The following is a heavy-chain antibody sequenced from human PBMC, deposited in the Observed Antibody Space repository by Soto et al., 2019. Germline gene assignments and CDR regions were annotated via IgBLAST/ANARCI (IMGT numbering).Heavy chain of an antibody. V-gene: IGHV1-2*04. D-gene: IGHD6-13*01. CDR3: ARERIAAAGIRPDKADQKREWNYFDY. CDR1: GYTFTGYY. CDR2: INPNSGGT. Sequence: ASVKVSCKASGYTFTGYYMHWVRQAPGQGLEWMGWINPNSGGTNYAQKFQGWVTMTRDTSISTAYMELSRLRSDDTAVYYCARERIAAAGIRPDKADQKREWNYFDYWGQGTLVTVSS. J-gene: IGHJ4*02.